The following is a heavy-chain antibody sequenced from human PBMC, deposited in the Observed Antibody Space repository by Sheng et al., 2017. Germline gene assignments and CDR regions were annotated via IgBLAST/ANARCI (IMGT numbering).Heavy chain of an antibody. D-gene: IGHD6-6*01. CDR3: AGGIAARRVPYGWFDP. CDR2: IIPIFGTA. Sequence: QVQLVQSGAEVKKPGSSVKVSCKASGGTFSSYAISWVRQAPGQGLEWMGGIIPIFGTANYAQKFQGRVTITTDESTSTAYMELSSLRSEDTAVYYCAGGIAARRVPYGWFDPWGQGTLVTVSS. V-gene: IGHV1-69*05. J-gene: IGHJ5*02. CDR1: GGTFSSYA.